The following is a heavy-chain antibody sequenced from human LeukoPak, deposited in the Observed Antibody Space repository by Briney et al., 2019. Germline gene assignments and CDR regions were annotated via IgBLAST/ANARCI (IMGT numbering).Heavy chain of an antibody. CDR2: IYTGGST. V-gene: IGHV3-53*01. Sequence: PGGSLRLSCAVSGFSVSSNYMSWVRQAPGKGLEWVSVIYTGGSTYYADSVKGRFSISRDNSKNTLYLQLDSLRAEDTAVYYCAKNHERGRYDSFDVWAQGSWVTVSS. CDR1: GFSVSSNY. J-gene: IGHJ3*01. CDR3: AKNHERGRYDSFDV. D-gene: IGHD3-16*02.